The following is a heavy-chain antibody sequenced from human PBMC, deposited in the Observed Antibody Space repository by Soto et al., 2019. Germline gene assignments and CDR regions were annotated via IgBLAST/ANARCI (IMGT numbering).Heavy chain of an antibody. D-gene: IGHD3-9*01. V-gene: IGHV3-23*01. Sequence: GGSLRLSCAASGFTFSSYAMSWVRQAPGKGLEWVSAISGSGGSTYYADSVKGRFTISRDNSKNTLYLQMNSLRAKDTAVYYCAKPLRYFDWLFENWGQGTLVTVSS. CDR1: GFTFSSYA. CDR3: AKPLRYFDWLFEN. J-gene: IGHJ4*02. CDR2: ISGSGGST.